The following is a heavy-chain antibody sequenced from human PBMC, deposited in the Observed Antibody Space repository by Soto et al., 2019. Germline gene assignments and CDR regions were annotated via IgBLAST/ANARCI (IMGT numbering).Heavy chain of an antibody. V-gene: IGHV4-31*03. D-gene: IGHD3-10*01. Sequence: SETLSLTCTVSGGSISSGGYYWSWIRQHPGKGLEWIGYIYYSGSTYYNPSLKSRVTISVDTSKNQFSLKLSSVTAAETAVYYCAKDQAPYYYGSGSLYGMDVWGKGTTVTVSS. J-gene: IGHJ6*04. CDR2: IYYSGST. CDR1: GGSISSGGYY. CDR3: AKDQAPYYYGSGSLYGMDV.